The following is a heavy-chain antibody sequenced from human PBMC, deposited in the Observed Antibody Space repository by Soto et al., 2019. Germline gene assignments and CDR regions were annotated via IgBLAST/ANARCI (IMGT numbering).Heavy chain of an antibody. D-gene: IGHD6-13*01. V-gene: IGHV1-18*01. CDR1: GYTFSSYG. CDR2: INPSSGET. J-gene: IGHJ5*02. Sequence: QIRLVQSGGEVRTPGASVKVSCKASGYTFSSYGITWVRQAPGQGLEWLGCINPSSGETNYAQKFQGRVTVTTDTSTTTGYMELRNLTFDDTAVYYCARDWYPRFDPWGQGTLVTVSS. CDR3: ARDWYPRFDP.